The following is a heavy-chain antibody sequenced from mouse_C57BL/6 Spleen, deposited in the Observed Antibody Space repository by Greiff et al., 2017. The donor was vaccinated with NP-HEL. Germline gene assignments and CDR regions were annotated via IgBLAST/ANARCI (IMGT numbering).Heavy chain of an antibody. CDR2: IWSGGST. CDR1: GFSLTSYG. CDR3: ARNPHYYGSSPHWYFDV. V-gene: IGHV2-2*01. J-gene: IGHJ1*03. Sequence: QVQLKESGPGLVQPSQSLSITCTVSGFSLTSYGVHWVRQSPGKGLEWLGVIWSGGSTDYNAAFISRLSISKDNSKSQVFFKMNSLQADDTAIYYCARNPHYYGSSPHWYFDVWGTGTTVTVSS. D-gene: IGHD1-1*01.